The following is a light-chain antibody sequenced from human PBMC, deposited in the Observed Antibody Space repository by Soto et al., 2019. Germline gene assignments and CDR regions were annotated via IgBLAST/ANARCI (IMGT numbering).Light chain of an antibody. CDR3: GSYTSRSTYG. Sequence: QSALTQPASVSGSPGQSITISCTGTSSDVGGYNHVAWYQQHPGEAPTLMIYDVSNRPSGVSNRFSGSKSGNTASLTISGLQAEDEADYYCGSYTSRSTYGFGTGTKVTVL. V-gene: IGLV2-14*01. CDR1: SSDVGGYNH. J-gene: IGLJ1*01. CDR2: DVS.